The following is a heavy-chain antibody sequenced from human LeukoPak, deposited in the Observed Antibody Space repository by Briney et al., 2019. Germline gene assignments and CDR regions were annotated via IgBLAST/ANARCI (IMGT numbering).Heavy chain of an antibody. CDR3: ARYNSAWKTADY. CDR1: GFTFKIYA. D-gene: IGHD6-19*01. V-gene: IGHV3-7*03. CDR2: IKQDGSDK. J-gene: IGHJ4*02. Sequence: PGGSLILSCAASGFTFKIYAMTRVRQAPGKGLEWVADIKQDGSDKYYAGSVKGRFTISRDNAKNSLYLQMNSLRAEDTAVYFCARYNSAWKTADYWGQGTLVSVSS.